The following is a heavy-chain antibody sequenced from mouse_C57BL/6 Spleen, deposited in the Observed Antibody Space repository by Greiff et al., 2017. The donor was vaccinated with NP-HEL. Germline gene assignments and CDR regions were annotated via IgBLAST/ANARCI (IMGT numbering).Heavy chain of an antibody. J-gene: IGHJ3*01. CDR3: ARYPYDYDVGPTWFAY. Sequence: QVQLQQSGPELVKPGASVKISCKASGYTFTDYYINWVKQRPGQGLEWIGWIFPGSGSTYYNEKFKGKATLTVDNSSSTAYMLLSSLTSEDSAVYFCARYPYDYDVGPTWFAYWGQGTLVTVSA. V-gene: IGHV1-75*01. D-gene: IGHD2-4*01. CDR1: GYTFTDYY. CDR2: IFPGSGST.